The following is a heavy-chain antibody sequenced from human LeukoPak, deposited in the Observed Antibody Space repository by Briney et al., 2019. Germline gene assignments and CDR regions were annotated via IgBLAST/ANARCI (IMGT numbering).Heavy chain of an antibody. Sequence: HAGGSLRLSCAASGFTFSSYALSWVRQAPGKGLEWVSAIGGSGGATYYADSVKGRFTISRDNSKNTLYLQMNSLRAEDTAVYYCAKDKTSSSFEYFQHWGQGTLVTVSS. V-gene: IGHV3-23*01. D-gene: IGHD6-6*01. J-gene: IGHJ1*01. CDR1: GFTFSSYA. CDR2: IGGSGGAT. CDR3: AKDKTSSSFEYFQH.